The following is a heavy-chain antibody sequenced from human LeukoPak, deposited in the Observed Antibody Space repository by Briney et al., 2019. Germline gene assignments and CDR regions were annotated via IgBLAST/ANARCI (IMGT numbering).Heavy chain of an antibody. CDR3: ARASGDIVETATMGSY. V-gene: IGHV3-21*01. J-gene: IGHJ4*02. D-gene: IGHD5-18*01. CDR2: ISSSSSSI. CDR1: GFMFSSYA. Sequence: GGSLRLSCVASGFMFSSYAMGWVRQAPGKGLEWVSSISSSSSSIYYADSVKGRFTISRDNAKNSLYLQMNSLRAEDTAVYYCARASGDIVETATMGSYWGQGTLVTVSS.